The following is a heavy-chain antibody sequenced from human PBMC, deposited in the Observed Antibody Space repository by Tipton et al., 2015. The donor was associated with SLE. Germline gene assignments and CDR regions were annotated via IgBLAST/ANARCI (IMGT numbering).Heavy chain of an antibody. CDR2: IYHTGTT. D-gene: IGHD3-10*01. V-gene: IGHV4-38-2*02. J-gene: IGHJ5*02. CDR3: ASEATNYRGSGSYS. CDR1: GFYITSGFN. Sequence: LRLSCTVSGFYITSGFNWGWIRQPPGKGLEWIGIIYHTGTTKYSPSLQRRVAISVDTSKKQFSLKLTSVTTADTAVYYCASEATNYRGSGSYSWGQGTLVSVSS.